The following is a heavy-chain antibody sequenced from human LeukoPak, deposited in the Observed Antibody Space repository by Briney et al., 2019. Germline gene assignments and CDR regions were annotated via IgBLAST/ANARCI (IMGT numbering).Heavy chain of an antibody. CDR2: IKQGGSEK. D-gene: IGHD6-13*01. J-gene: IGHJ4*02. CDR1: GFSFRNYW. V-gene: IGHV3-7*05. Sequence: PGGSLRLSCAASGFSFRNYWMTWVRQAPGKGLEWVANIKQGGSEKQYVGSVKGRFTISRDNAKNSLYLQMNSLGAEDTAVYYCARRGTSSSWAHFDYWGQGTLVTVSS. CDR3: ARRGTSSSWAHFDY.